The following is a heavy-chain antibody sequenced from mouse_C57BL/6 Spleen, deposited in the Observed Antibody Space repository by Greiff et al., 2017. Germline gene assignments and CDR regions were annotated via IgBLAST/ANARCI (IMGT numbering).Heavy chain of an antibody. CDR1: GYSITSGYY. D-gene: IGHD1-1*01. V-gene: IGHV3-6*01. Sequence: VQLQQSGPGLVKPSQSLSLTCSVTGYSITSGYYWNWIRQFPGNKLEWMGYISYDGSNNYNPTLKNRISITRDTSKNQFFLKLNSVTKEDTATYYCARRNYGSSYWGQGATLTVSS. CDR2: ISYDGSN. J-gene: IGHJ2*01. CDR3: ARRNYGSSY.